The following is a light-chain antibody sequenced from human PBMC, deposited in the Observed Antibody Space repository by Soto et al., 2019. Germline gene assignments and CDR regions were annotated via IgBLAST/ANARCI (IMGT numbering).Light chain of an antibody. CDR2: DAS. V-gene: IGKV3-11*01. CDR1: QSINKN. J-gene: IGKJ2*01. Sequence: EIVLTQSPATLSLSPGERATLSCRASQSINKNLAWFQQTPGQAPRLLIYDASSRATGIPARFSGSGSGTDFTLTISSLEPEDFAVYYCQQRANGPPMYTFGQGTKLEIQ. CDR3: QQRANGPPMYT.